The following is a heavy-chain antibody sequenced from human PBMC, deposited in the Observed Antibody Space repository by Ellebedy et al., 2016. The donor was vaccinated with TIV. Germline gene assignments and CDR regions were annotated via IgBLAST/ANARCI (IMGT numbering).Heavy chain of an antibody. CDR3: ARETYGRNFDY. Sequence: AASVKVSCKASGYTFTTYAITWVRQAPGQGLEWMGWISAYNGNTNYAQKLQGRVTMTTDTSTSIAYMELRSLRSDDTAVYYCARETYGRNFDYWGQGTLVTVSS. CDR1: GYTFTTYA. D-gene: IGHD3-10*02. J-gene: IGHJ4*02. CDR2: ISAYNGNT. V-gene: IGHV1-18*01.